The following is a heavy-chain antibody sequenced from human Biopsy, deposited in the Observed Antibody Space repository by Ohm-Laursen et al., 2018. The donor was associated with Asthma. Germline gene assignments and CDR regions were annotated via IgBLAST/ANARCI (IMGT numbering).Heavy chain of an antibody. CDR1: GGSISGGGYS. CDR3: ARVPHYDILTGFTLRYYYGMDV. D-gene: IGHD3-9*01. J-gene: IGHJ6*02. Sequence: TLSLTCAVSGGSISGGGYSWSWIRQPPGKGLEWIGYIYHSGSTYYNPSLKSRVTISVDTSKNQFSLKLSSVTAADTAVYYCARVPHYDILTGFTLRYYYGMDVWGQGTTVTVSS. V-gene: IGHV4-30-2*05. CDR2: IYHSGST.